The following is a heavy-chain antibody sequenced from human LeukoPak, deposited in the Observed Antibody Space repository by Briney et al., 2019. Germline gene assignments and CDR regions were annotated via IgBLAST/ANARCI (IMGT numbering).Heavy chain of an antibody. Sequence: SETLSLTCTASGGSISSGSYYWSWIRQPAGKGLEWIGRIYTSGSTNYNPSLKSRVTISVDTSKNQFSLKLSSVTAADTAVYYCASSGYGYGYYFDYWGQGTLVTVSS. D-gene: IGHD5-18*01. J-gene: IGHJ4*02. V-gene: IGHV4-61*02. CDR1: GGSISSGSYY. CDR2: IYTSGST. CDR3: ASSGYGYGYYFDY.